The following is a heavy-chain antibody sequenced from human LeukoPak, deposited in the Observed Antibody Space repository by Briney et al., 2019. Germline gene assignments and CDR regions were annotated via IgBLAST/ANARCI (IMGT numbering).Heavy chain of an antibody. CDR3: AKDARRTSGWYFFDY. CDR1: GFTFSAYA. V-gene: IGHV3-23*01. J-gene: IGHJ4*02. CDR2: IGSDNKP. D-gene: IGHD6-19*01. Sequence: GGSLRLSCEASGFTFSAYAMTWVRQAPGKGLEWVSSIGSDNKPHYSESVKGRFAISRDNSKNTLFLQMNSLRAEDTAVYYCAKDARRTSGWYFFDYWGQGTLVTVSS.